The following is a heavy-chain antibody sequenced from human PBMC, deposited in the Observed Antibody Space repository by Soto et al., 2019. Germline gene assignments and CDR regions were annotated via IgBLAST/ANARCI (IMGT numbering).Heavy chain of an antibody. Sequence: QITLKESGPTLVKPTQTLTLTCTFSGFSLSTSGVGVGWIRQPPGKALEWLALIYWDDDKRYSPSLKSRLTITNDTSKNQVVLTMTNLDPVDTATYYCAHRHRYSSSWYFDYWGQGTLVTVSS. D-gene: IGHD6-13*01. J-gene: IGHJ4*02. V-gene: IGHV2-5*02. CDR2: IYWDDDK. CDR1: GFSLSTSGVG. CDR3: AHRHRYSSSWYFDY.